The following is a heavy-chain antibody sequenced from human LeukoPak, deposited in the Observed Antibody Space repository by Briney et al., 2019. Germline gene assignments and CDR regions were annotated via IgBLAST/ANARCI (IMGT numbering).Heavy chain of an antibody. Sequence: GGSLRLSCAASGFTFSSYWMHWVRQAPGKGLVWVSRINSDGSSTSYADSVKGRFTISRDNAKNTLYLQMNSLRAEDTAVYYCARDLDLVSVGTTWDYWGQGTLVTVSS. V-gene: IGHV3-74*01. CDR2: INSDGSST. J-gene: IGHJ4*02. CDR3: ARDLDLVSVGTTWDY. D-gene: IGHD3/OR15-3a*01. CDR1: GFTFSSYW.